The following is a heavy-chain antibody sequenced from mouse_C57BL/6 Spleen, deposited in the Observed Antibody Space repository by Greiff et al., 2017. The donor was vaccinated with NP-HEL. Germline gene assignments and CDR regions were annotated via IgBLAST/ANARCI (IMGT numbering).Heavy chain of an antibody. CDR3: ARGLLYYDYAWFAC. CDR2: ISSGSSTI. Sequence: EVKLQESGGGLVKPGGSLKLSCAASGFTFSDYGMHWVRQAPEKGLEWVAYISSGSSTIYYADTVKGRFTISRDNAKNTLFLQMTSLRSEDTAMYYCARGLLYYDYAWFACWGQGTLVTVSA. J-gene: IGHJ3*01. V-gene: IGHV5-17*01. D-gene: IGHD2-4*01. CDR1: GFTFSDYG.